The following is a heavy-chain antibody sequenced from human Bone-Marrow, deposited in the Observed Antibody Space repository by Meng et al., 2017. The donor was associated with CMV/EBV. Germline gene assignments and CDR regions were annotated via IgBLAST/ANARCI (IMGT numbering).Heavy chain of an antibody. V-gene: IGHV3-30*02. J-gene: IGHJ4*02. CDR3: AKDHSRRPLPFMHRKKQEGQYYFDY. Sequence: GASLKISCAASGFTFSNYGMHWVRQAPGKGLEWVALIRYDGNNKYYTDSVKGRFTISRDNSKNALYLQVNSLRTEDTAVYYCAKDHSRRPLPFMHRKKQEGQYYFDYWGQRRLVNVAS. D-gene: IGHD3-16*01. CDR2: IRYDGNNK. CDR1: GFTFSNYG.